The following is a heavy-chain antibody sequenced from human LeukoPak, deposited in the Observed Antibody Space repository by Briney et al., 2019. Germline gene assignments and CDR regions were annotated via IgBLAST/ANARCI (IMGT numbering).Heavy chain of an antibody. V-gene: IGHV4-59*01. D-gene: IGHD6-13*01. CDR2: IYYIGST. CDR1: GDSISSYY. CDR3: ARQQLSQLYYFDN. Sequence: SETLSLTCTVSGDSISSYYWSWIRQPPGKGLEWIGYIYYIGSTNYNPSLKSRVTISVDTSKNQFSLKLSSVTAADTAVYYCARQQLSQLYYFDNWGQGTLVTVSS. J-gene: IGHJ4*02.